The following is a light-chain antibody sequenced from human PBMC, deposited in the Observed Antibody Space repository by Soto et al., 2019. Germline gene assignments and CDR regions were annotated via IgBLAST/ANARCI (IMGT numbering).Light chain of an antibody. CDR2: DVS. Sequence: QSALTQPASVSGSPGQSITISCTGTSSDVGGYNYVSWYQPHPGKAPKLMIYDVSNRPSGVSNRFSGSKSGNTASLTISGLQAEDEADYYCSSYTSSSTLLNVFGTGTKVTVL. CDR3: SSYTSSSTLLNV. V-gene: IGLV2-14*01. CDR1: SSDVGGYNY. J-gene: IGLJ1*01.